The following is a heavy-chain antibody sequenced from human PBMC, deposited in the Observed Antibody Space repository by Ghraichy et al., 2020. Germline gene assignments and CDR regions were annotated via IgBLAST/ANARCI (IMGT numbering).Heavy chain of an antibody. CDR3: ARGRPLPLWFRERGAYFDY. D-gene: IGHD3-10*01. J-gene: IGHJ4*02. CDR2: INHSGST. Sequence: SQTLSLTCAVYGGSFSGYYWSWIRQPPGKGLEWIGEINHSGSTNYNPSLKSRVTISVDTSKNQFSLKLSSVTAADTAVYYCARGRPLPLWFRERGAYFDYWGQGTLVTVSS. V-gene: IGHV4-34*01. CDR1: GGSFSGYY.